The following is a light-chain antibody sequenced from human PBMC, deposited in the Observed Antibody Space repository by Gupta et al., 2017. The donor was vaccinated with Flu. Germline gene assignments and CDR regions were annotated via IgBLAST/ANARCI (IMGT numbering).Light chain of an antibody. J-gene: IGKJ2*01. CDR2: GAS. Sequence: GTLSLSPGERDTLSCRASQSISHNYLAWYQQKQGQLPRLLIYGASNRATGIPDRFSGSGSGTDFTLTISRLEPEDFGVYYGQRCGSSPYTFGQGSKLEIK. CDR3: QRCGSSPYT. V-gene: IGKV3-20*01. CDR1: QSISHNY.